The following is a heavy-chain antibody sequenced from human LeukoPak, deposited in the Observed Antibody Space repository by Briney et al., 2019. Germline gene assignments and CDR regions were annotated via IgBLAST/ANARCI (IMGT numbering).Heavy chain of an antibody. CDR2: FYHSGST. CDR1: GCSISSGYY. CDR3: ARVTAYSSENYFDY. V-gene: IGHV4-38-2*01. D-gene: IGHD6-25*01. J-gene: IGHJ4*02. Sequence: SETLSLTCAVSGCSISSGYYWGWIRQPPGKGLEWIGNFYHSGSTYYNPSLKSRVTISVDTSKNQFSLKLSSVTAADTAVYYCARVTAYSSENYFDYWGQGTLVTVSS.